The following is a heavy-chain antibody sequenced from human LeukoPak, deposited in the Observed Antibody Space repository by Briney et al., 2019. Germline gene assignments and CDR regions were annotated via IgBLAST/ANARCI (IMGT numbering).Heavy chain of an antibody. Sequence: SETLSLTCAVYGGSFSGYYWSWIRQPPGKGLEWIGEINHSGSTNYNPSLKSRVTISVDTSKNQFSLKLSSVTAADTAVYYCARGRKYYYYYGMDVWGQGTTVTVSS. J-gene: IGHJ6*02. CDR1: GGSFSGYY. V-gene: IGHV4-34*01. CDR3: ARGRKYYYYYGMDV. CDR2: INHSGST.